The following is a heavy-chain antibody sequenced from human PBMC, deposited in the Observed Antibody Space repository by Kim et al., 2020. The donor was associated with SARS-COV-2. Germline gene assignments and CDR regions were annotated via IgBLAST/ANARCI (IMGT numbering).Heavy chain of an antibody. J-gene: IGHJ4*02. D-gene: IGHD3-10*01. CDR3: ARLGIIIIRGPTG. V-gene: IGHV4-39*01. CDR2: VYYSGST. CDR1: GGSISSSNYY. Sequence: SETLSLTCTVSGGSISSSNYYWGWIRQPPGKGLEWIGTVYYSGSTYYHPSLKSRVTISVDTSKNQFSLKLSSVTAADTAVYYCARLGIIIIRGPTGWGQGTLVTVSS.